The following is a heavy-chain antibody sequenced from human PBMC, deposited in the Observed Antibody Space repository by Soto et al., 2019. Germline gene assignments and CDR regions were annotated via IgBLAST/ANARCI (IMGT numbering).Heavy chain of an antibody. V-gene: IGHV4-30-4*01. CDR3: ARDPGSGSYYGWFDP. J-gene: IGHJ5*02. Sequence: SETLSLTCTVSGDSISRGDYYWSWIRQPPGKGLEWIGYIYYSGSTYYNPSLKSRVSISVDRSKNQFSLKLSSVTAADTAVYYCARDPGSGSYYGWFDPWGQGTLVTVSS. CDR1: GDSISRGDYY. CDR2: IYYSGST. D-gene: IGHD3-10*01.